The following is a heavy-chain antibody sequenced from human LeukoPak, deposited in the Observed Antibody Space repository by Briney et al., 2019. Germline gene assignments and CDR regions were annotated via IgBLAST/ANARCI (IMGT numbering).Heavy chain of an antibody. CDR3: ARVLQYDILTGYLDY. D-gene: IGHD3-9*01. Sequence: ASVKVSCKASGYTFTGYYMHWVRQAPGQGLEWMGWINPNSGGTNYAQKFQGRVTMTRDTSISTAYMELSRLRSDDTAVYYCARVLQYDILTGYLDYWGQGTLVTVSS. CDR2: INPNSGGT. CDR1: GYTFTGYY. J-gene: IGHJ4*02. V-gene: IGHV1-2*02.